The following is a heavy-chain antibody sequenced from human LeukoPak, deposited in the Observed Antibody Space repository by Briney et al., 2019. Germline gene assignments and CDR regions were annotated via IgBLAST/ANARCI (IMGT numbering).Heavy chain of an antibody. CDR2: INPDSGDT. CDR1: EYTFSVYH. D-gene: IGHD6-13*01. V-gene: IGHV1-2*02. J-gene: IGHJ4*02. CDR3: APIPGGSWAFDY. Sequence: ASVKVSCKASEYTFSVYHIHWVRQAPGQGLEWMAWINPDSGDTNYAQKSQGRVTMTRDTSISTAYMEVSSLRSDDTAVYYCAPIPGGSWAFDYWGQGTLVTVSS.